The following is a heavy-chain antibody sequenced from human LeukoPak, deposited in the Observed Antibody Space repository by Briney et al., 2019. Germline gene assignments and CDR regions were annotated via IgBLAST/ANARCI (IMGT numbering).Heavy chain of an antibody. V-gene: IGHV4-34*01. CDR1: GGSFSGYY. Sequence: SETLSLTCAVYGGSFSGYYWSWILQPPGKGLEWIGEINHSGSTNYKPSLKSRVSISEDTSKNQFSLKLSSVTAADTAVYYCASRDILTGYPYNWFDPWGQGTLVTVSS. CDR2: INHSGST. D-gene: IGHD3-9*01. CDR3: ASRDILTGYPYNWFDP. J-gene: IGHJ5*02.